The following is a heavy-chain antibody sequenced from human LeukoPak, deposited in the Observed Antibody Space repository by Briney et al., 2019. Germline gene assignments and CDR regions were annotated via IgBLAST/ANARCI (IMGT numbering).Heavy chain of an antibody. J-gene: IGHJ4*02. CDR1: DFSFRSHW. CDR3: ARGHVTGSDRHWDY. D-gene: IGHD3-9*01. V-gene: IGHV3-74*01. Sequence: PGGSLRLSCATSDFSFRSHWMHWVRQAPGKGLVWVSRIIGDGNSISYADSVKGRFTISRDNAKNTLYLPMNSLRVEDTAVYYCARGHVTGSDRHWDYWGQGVLVTVSS. CDR2: IIGDGNSI.